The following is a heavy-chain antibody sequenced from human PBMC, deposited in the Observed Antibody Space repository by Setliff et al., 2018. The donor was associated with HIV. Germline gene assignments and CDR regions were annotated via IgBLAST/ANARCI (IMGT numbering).Heavy chain of an antibody. CDR3: ARDAYGDSYFDY. V-gene: IGHV4-34*01. Sequence: SETLSLTCAVSGGSFSGHFWGWFRQPPGKGLEWIGEIDYSGSTNYNPSLKSRFTISRDNARNSLYLHLRALGAEDTAIYYCARDAYGDSYFDYWGQGTLVTVSS. D-gene: IGHD4-17*01. J-gene: IGHJ4*02. CDR2: IDYSGST. CDR1: GGSFSGHF.